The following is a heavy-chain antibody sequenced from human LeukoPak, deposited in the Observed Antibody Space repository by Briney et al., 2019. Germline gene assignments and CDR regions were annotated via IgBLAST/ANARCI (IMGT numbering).Heavy chain of an antibody. J-gene: IGHJ6*04. CDR1: GFTLSTLT. CDR3: ARDRATGTTNYYYYYGMDV. V-gene: IGHV3-21*01. D-gene: IGHD1-1*01. CDR2: IRTGTSYI. Sequence: GSLRLSCAASGFTLSTLTVRWVRPAAGEGLEWDSSIRTGTSYIYHAESVKGRFTSSRDNAKNSLYLQMNSLRAEDTAVYYCARDRATGTTNYYYYYGMDVWGKGTTVTVSS.